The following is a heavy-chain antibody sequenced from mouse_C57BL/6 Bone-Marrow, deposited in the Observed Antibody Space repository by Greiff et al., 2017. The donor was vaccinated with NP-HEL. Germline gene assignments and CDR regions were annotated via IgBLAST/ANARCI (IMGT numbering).Heavy chain of an antibody. CDR1: GFKIKDDY. J-gene: IGHJ2*01. Sequence: VQLQQSGAELVRPGASVKLSCTASGFKIKDDYMHWVKQRPEQGLEWIGWIDPENGDTAYASKFQGKATIPADTSSNAAYLHYCSLTSEDTAVYCCTPGGGQGTTLTVSS. CDR2: IDPENGDT. V-gene: IGHV14-4*01. CDR3: TPG.